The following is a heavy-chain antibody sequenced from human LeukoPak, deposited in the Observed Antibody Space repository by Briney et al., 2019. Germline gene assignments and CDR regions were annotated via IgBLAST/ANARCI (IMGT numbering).Heavy chain of an antibody. V-gene: IGHV3-23*01. J-gene: IGHJ4*02. CDR1: GLTFSSYA. Sequence: GGSLRLSCAASGLTFSSYAMSWVRQAPGKGLEWVSAISGSGGSTYYADSVKGRFTISRDNSKNTLYLQMNSLRAEDTAVYYCAIQQQTIRPYYYDSSGYYRGYYFDYWGQGTLVTVSS. CDR2: ISGSGGST. CDR3: AIQQQTIRPYYYDSSGYYRGYYFDY. D-gene: IGHD3-22*01.